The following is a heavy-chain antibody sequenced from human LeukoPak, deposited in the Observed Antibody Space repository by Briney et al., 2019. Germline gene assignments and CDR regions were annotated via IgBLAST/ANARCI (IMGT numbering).Heavy chain of an antibody. D-gene: IGHD2-15*01. CDR1: GDSISTYY. Sequence: SETLSLTCTVSGDSISTYYWSWIRQPPGKGLEWIGSIYYSGSTYYNPSLKSRVTISVDTSENQFSLKLSSVTAADTAVYYCARVGCSGGSCYRSRGAFDIWGQGTMVTVSS. J-gene: IGHJ3*02. V-gene: IGHV4-39*07. CDR3: ARVGCSGGSCYRSRGAFDI. CDR2: IYYSGST.